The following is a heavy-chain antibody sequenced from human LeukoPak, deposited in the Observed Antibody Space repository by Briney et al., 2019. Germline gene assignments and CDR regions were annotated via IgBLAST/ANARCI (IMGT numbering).Heavy chain of an antibody. CDR1: GGSFSGYY. Sequence: PSETLSLTCAVYGGSFSGYYWSWIRQPPGKGLEWIGEINHSGSTNYNPSLKSRVTISVDTSKNQFSLTLSSVTAADTAVYYCARGIYYDSSGYYFHYYYYYMDVWGKGTTVTVSS. D-gene: IGHD3-22*01. V-gene: IGHV4-34*01. CDR3: ARGIYYDSSGYYFHYYYYYMDV. J-gene: IGHJ6*03. CDR2: INHSGST.